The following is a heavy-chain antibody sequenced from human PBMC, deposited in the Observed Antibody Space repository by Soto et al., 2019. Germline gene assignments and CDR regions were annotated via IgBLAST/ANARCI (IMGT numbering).Heavy chain of an antibody. CDR2: INPSGGST. Sequence: GASVKVSCKASGYTFTSYYMHWVRQAPGQGLEWMGIINPSGGSTSYAQKFQGRVTMTRDTSTSTVYMELSSLRSEDTAVYYCARAPFSTDSSGYYYDYWGQGTLVTVSS. J-gene: IGHJ4*02. V-gene: IGHV1-46*01. CDR1: GYTFTSYY. CDR3: ARAPFSTDSSGYYYDY. D-gene: IGHD3-22*01.